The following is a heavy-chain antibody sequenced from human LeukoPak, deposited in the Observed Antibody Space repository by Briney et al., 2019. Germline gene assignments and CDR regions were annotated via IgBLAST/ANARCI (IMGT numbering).Heavy chain of an antibody. CDR1: GYTFTGYY. Sequence: ASVKVSCKASGYTFTGYYMHWVRQAPGQGLEWMGWINPNSGGTNYAQKFQGRVTMTRDTSISTAYMELSRLRSDDTAVYFCARGGLLRYFDLLLYSYWGQGTLVTVSS. D-gene: IGHD3-9*01. V-gene: IGHV1-2*02. CDR2: INPNSGGT. J-gene: IGHJ4*02. CDR3: ARGGLLRYFDLLLYSY.